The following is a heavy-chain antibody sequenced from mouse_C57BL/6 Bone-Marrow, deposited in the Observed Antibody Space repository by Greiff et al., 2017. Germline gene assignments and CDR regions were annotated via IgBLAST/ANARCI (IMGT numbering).Heavy chain of an antibody. CDR1: GFSFNTYA. CDR3: VSPTTVVAKGYAMDY. J-gene: IGHJ4*01. D-gene: IGHD1-1*01. V-gene: IGHV10-1*01. Sequence: EVQLVESGGGLVQPKGSLKLSCAASGFSFNTYAMNWVRQAPGKGLEWVARIRSKSNNYATYYADSVKDRFTISRDDSESMLYLQMNNLKTENTAVYCCVSPTTVVAKGYAMDYWGQGTSVTVSS. CDR2: IRSKSNNYAT.